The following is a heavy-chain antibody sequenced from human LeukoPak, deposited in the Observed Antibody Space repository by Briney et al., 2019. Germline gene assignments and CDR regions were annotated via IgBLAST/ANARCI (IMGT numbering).Heavy chain of an antibody. CDR2: IREERGQE. CDR3: ASLDTAKQPLANH. D-gene: IGHD5-18*01. Sequence: GGSLRLSCVASGLTVSSHWMSWVRQAPGKGLEWVANIREERGQEYYVDSVKGRFTISKNSAKNSLYLQMNTLRVEDTAMYYCASLDTAKQPLANHWGQGTLVTVSS. J-gene: IGHJ5*02. CDR1: GLTVSSHW. V-gene: IGHV3-7*03.